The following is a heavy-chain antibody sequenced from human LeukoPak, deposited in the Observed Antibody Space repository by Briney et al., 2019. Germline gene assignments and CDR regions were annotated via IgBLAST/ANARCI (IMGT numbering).Heavy chain of an antibody. J-gene: IGHJ3*01. Sequence: GGSLRLSCAASGFIFSSYNMNWVRQAPGKGLEWVSSISSNSNYIYYADSVKGRFTISRDNAKSSLSLQMNSLSAEDTAVYYCARDGYNSANGIDVWGQGTMVTVSS. CDR3: ARDGYNSANGIDV. CDR1: GFIFSSYN. D-gene: IGHD5-24*01. CDR2: ISSNSNYI. V-gene: IGHV3-21*01.